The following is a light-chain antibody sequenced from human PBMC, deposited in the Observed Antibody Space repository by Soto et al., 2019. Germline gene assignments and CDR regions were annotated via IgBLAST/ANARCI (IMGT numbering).Light chain of an antibody. CDR3: QQYNNWPTWT. J-gene: IGKJ1*01. CDR1: QSVGSN. CDR2: GAS. Sequence: EVVLTQSPATLSLSPGERATLSCRASQSVGSNLAWYQQKPGQAPRLLIYGASTRATGIPARFSGSGSETEFTLTISSLQAEDSAVYFCQQYNNWPTWTFGQGTKVDI. V-gene: IGKV3-15*01.